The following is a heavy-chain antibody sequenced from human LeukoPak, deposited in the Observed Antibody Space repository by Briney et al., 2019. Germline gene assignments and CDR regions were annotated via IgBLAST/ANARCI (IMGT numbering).Heavy chain of an antibody. Sequence: GGSLRLSCAASGFTFSSYWMSWVRQAPGKGLEWVANIKQDGSEKYYVDSVKGRFTISRDNAKNSLYLQMNSLRAEDTAVYYCAREGWELSPAFDIWGQGTMVTVSS. CDR2: IKQDGSEK. CDR3: AREGWELSPAFDI. V-gene: IGHV3-7*01. J-gene: IGHJ3*02. CDR1: GFTFSSYW. D-gene: IGHD1-26*01.